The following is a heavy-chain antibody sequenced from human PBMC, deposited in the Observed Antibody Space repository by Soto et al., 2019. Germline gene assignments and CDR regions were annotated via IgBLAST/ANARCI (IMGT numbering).Heavy chain of an antibody. D-gene: IGHD5-12*01. CDR2: IKYDGSNK. Sequence: GGSLRLSCAASGFTFSSYGMHWVRQAPGKGLEWVAFIKYDGSNKRYADSVKGRFTISRDKSKNTLYLQMNSLRAEDTTVYYCAKAPVAPICDYFDYWGQGTLVTVSS. CDR1: GFTFSSYG. CDR3: AKAPVAPICDYFDY. J-gene: IGHJ4*01. V-gene: IGHV3-30*02.